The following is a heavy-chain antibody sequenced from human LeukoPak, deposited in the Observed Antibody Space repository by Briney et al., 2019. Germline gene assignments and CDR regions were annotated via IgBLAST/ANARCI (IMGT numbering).Heavy chain of an antibody. Sequence: PGESLRLSCEASGFSFRTREMNWVRQAPGKGPEWVSYIISSGSTIYYADSVQGRFTTSRDNAKNLLFLQMNNLRPEDTGVYYCARIDRDFYYMDVWGKGTTVTVSS. CDR3: ARIDRDFYYMDV. J-gene: IGHJ6*03. D-gene: IGHD3-22*01. CDR2: IISSGSTI. CDR1: GFSFRTRE. V-gene: IGHV3-48*03.